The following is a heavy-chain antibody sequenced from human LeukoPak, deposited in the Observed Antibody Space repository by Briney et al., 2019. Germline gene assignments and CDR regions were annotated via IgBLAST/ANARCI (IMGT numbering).Heavy chain of an antibody. V-gene: IGHV3-23*01. Sequence: GGSLRLSCAASGFIVSDNYMSWVRQAPGKGLEWVSAISGSGGSTYYADSVKGRSTISRDNSKNTLYLQMNSLRAEDTAVYYCAVHDSSGYYSVDYWGQGTLVTVSS. CDR3: AVHDSSGYYSVDY. J-gene: IGHJ4*02. D-gene: IGHD3-22*01. CDR2: ISGSGGST. CDR1: GFIVSDNY.